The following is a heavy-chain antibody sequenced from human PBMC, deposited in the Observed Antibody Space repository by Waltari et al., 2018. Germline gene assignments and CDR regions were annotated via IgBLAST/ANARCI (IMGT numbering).Heavy chain of an antibody. V-gene: IGHV3-48*03. CDR1: GITFSIYE. D-gene: IGHD1-1*01. CDR3: ATTPRNWNYYYYGMDV. Sequence: EVQLVESGGGLVQPGGSLRLSCVVSGITFSIYEMTWVRQAPGKGLEWVAYTSVSGTNIYYADSVKGRFTISRDDVKNSLFLQMNSLRAEDAGVYYCATTPRNWNYYYYGMDVWGQGTTVTVSS. J-gene: IGHJ6*02. CDR2: TSVSGTNI.